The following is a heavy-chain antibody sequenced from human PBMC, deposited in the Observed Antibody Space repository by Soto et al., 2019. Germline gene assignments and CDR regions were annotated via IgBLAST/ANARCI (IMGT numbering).Heavy chain of an antibody. V-gene: IGHV1-18*01. CDR1: GYTFPSYA. Sequence: ASVKVSCKASGYTFPSYAISWVRQAPGQGFECMGWINPYNGNTNYVQKFQGRITMTTDTSTSTAYMELRSLRSDDTAVYYCARPTYYDSSGYQFPQRFDPWGQGTLVTVSS. CDR3: ARPTYYDSSGYQFPQRFDP. D-gene: IGHD3-22*01. J-gene: IGHJ5*02. CDR2: INPYNGNT.